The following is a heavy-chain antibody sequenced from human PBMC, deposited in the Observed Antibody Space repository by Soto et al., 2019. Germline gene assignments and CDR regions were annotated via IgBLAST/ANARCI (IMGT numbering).Heavy chain of an antibody. D-gene: IGHD3-22*01. CDR2: ISYDGSNK. V-gene: IGHV3-30*18. CDR3: AKDRYYDSSGYYSYYFDY. J-gene: IGHJ4*02. CDR1: GFTFSSYG. Sequence: GGSLRLSCAASGFTFSSYGMHWVRQAPGKGLEWVAVISYDGSNKYYAESVKGRFTISRDNSKNTLYLQMNSLRAEDTAVYYCAKDRYYDSSGYYSYYFDYWGQGTLVTVSS.